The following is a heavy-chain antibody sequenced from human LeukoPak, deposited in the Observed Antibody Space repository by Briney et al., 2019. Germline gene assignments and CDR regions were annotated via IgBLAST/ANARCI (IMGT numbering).Heavy chain of an antibody. D-gene: IGHD1-1*01. V-gene: IGHV5-51*01. CDR3: ARDWKDPAAFDI. Sequence: GESLKISCKGSGYSFTSYWSGWVRQMPGKGLEWMALINPGDSDTRYSPSFQGQVTISADKSISTAYLQWSSLKASDTALYYCARDWKDPAAFDIWGQGTMVTVSS. CDR2: INPGDSDT. J-gene: IGHJ3*02. CDR1: GYSFTSYW.